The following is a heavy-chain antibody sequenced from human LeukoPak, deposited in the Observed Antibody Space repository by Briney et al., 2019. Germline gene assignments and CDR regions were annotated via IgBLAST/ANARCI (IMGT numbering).Heavy chain of an antibody. J-gene: IGHJ4*02. V-gene: IGHV4-39*07. CDR1: GFTFSSYA. D-gene: IGHD3-10*01. CDR2: IYYSGST. CDR3: ARSNHYYGSGSYYNVYYFDY. Sequence: GSLRLSCAASGFTFSSYAMHWVRQPPGKGLEWIGSIYYSGSTYYNPSLKSRVTISVDTSKNQFSLKLSSVTAADTAVYYCARSNHYYGSGSYYNVYYFDYWGQGTLVTVSS.